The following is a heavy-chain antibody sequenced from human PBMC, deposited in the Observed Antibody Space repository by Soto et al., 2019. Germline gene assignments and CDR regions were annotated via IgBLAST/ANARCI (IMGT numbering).Heavy chain of an antibody. J-gene: IGHJ5*02. V-gene: IGHV1-18*01. CDR1: GYTFTNYG. CDR2: ISAYNGNT. Sequence: GASVKVSCKASGYTFTNYGISWVRQAPGQGLEWMGWISAYNGNTKYAQKLQGRVTMTTDTSTSTAYMELRSLRSDDTAVYYCARGVGSGSYYNQYIWFDPWGQGTLVTVSS. CDR3: ARGVGSGSYYNQYIWFDP. D-gene: IGHD3-10*01.